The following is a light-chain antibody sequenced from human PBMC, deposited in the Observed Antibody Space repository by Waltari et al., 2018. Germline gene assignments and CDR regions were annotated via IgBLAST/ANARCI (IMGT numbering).Light chain of an antibody. Sequence: EIVLTQSPATLSLSPGERATLSCRASESVTGDLAWYRQKAGQAPKLIIYDSSNRAPGIPSRFSGSESGTDLTLTISSLEPEDSAVYYCQQRSAWPYTFGQGTRVEIK. CDR2: DSS. CDR1: ESVTGD. CDR3: QQRSAWPYT. J-gene: IGKJ2*01. V-gene: IGKV3-11*01.